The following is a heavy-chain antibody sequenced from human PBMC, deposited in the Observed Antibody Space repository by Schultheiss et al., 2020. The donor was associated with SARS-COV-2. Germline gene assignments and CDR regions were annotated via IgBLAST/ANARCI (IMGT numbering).Heavy chain of an antibody. J-gene: IGHJ6*02. V-gene: IGHV4-39*07. CDR3: ARDLAVRDLPGGGYYYYGMDV. D-gene: IGHD3-16*01. CDR1: GGSISSSSYY. Sequence: GSLRLSCTVSGGSISSSSYYWGWIRQPPGKGLEWIGSIYYSGSTYYNPSLKSRVTISVDTSKNQFSLKLSSVTAADTAVYYCARDLAVRDLPGGGYYYYGMDVWGQGTTVTVSS. CDR2: IYYSGST.